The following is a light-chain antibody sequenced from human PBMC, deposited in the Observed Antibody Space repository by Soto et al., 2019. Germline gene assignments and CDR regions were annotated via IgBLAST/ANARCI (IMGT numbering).Light chain of an antibody. CDR3: QQYNSYSYT. CDR1: QSISSW. J-gene: IGKJ2*01. V-gene: IGKV1-5*03. CDR2: KAS. Sequence: DIPMTQSPSTLSASVGDRVTITCRASQSISSWLAWYQQKPGKAPKLLIYKASSLESGVPSRFSGSGSGTEFTLTISSLQPDDFTTDYCQQYNSYSYTFGQGTKLEIK.